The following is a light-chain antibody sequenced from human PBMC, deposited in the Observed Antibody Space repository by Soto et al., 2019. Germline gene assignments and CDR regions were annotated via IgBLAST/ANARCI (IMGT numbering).Light chain of an antibody. CDR1: QSFTYW. J-gene: IGKJ1*01. CDR2: AAS. Sequence: DIQMTQSPSTLSASVGDTVTVICRAGQSFTYWLAWYQQKPGKAPKRLIYAASSLQSGVPSRFSGSGSGTEFTLTISSLQPEDFATYYCLQHNSYPWTFGQGTKVDIK. V-gene: IGKV1-5*02. CDR3: LQHNSYPWT.